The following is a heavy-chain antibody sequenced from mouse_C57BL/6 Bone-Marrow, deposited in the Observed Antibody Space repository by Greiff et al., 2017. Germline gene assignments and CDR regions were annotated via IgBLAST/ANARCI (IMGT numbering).Heavy chain of an antibody. V-gene: IGHV1-81*01. CDR2: IYPRSGNT. CDR1: GYTFTSYG. D-gene: IGHD1-1*01. Sequence: VKLLESGAELERPGASVKLSCKASGYTFTSYGISWVKQRTGQGLEWIGEIYPRSGNTYYNEKFKGKATLTADKSSSTAYMELRSLTSEDSAVYFCARVPPLWPFDYWGQGTTLTVSS. CDR3: ARVPPLWPFDY. J-gene: IGHJ2*01.